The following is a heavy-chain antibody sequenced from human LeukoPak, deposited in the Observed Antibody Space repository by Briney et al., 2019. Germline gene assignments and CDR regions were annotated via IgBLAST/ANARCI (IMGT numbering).Heavy chain of an antibody. CDR2: IWYDGSNK. CDR1: GFTFSSYG. D-gene: IGHD3-22*01. Sequence: PGRPLRLSCAASGFTFSSYGMHWVRQAPGKGLEWVAVIWYDGSNKYYADSVKGRFTISRDNSKNTLYLQMNSLRAEDTAVYYCAKDGLNYYDSSGYYYAFDIWGQGTMVTVSS. V-gene: IGHV3-33*06. CDR3: AKDGLNYYDSSGYYYAFDI. J-gene: IGHJ3*02.